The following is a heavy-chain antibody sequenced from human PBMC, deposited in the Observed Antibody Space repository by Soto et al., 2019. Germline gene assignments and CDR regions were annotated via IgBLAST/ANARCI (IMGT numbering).Heavy chain of an antibody. CDR2: ISYDGSDK. V-gene: IGHV3-30*18. J-gene: IGHJ4*02. Sequence: ESGGGVVQPGRSLRLSYAASGFTFSSYGMHWVRQAPGKGLEWVAVISYDGSDKYYADSVKGRFTISRDNSKNTLYLQMNSLRAEDTAVYYCAKSPIGLYSYPIDYWGQGTLVTVSS. D-gene: IGHD2-8*01. CDR3: AKSPIGLYSYPIDY. CDR1: GFTFSSYG.